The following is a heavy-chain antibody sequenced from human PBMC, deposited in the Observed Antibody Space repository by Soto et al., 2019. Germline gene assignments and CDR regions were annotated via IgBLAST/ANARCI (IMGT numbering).Heavy chain of an antibody. CDR2: IDWDDDK. J-gene: IGHJ4*02. CDR1: GFSLSTSGMR. D-gene: IGHD3-22*01. Sequence: TLVNPTQTLTLACTFSGFSLSTSGMRVSWIRQPPGKALEWLARIDWDDDKFYSTSLKTRLTISKDTSKNQVVLTMTNMDPVDTATYYCARGSGYYYRIFDYWGQGTLVTVSS. V-gene: IGHV2-70*04. CDR3: ARGSGYYYRIFDY.